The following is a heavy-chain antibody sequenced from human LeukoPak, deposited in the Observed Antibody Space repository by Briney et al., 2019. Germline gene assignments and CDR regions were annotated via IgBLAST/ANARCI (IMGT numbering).Heavy chain of an antibody. D-gene: IGHD1-26*01. CDR2: ISSNGGST. CDR1: GFTFSSYA. Sequence: GGSLRLSCAASGFTFSSYAMHWVRQAPGKGLEYVSAISSNGGSTYYANSVKGRFTISRDNSKNTLYLQMGSLRAEDMAVYYCARDHMPDSGSYYRDAFDIWGQGTMVTVSS. CDR3: ARDHMPDSGSYYRDAFDI. V-gene: IGHV3-64*01. J-gene: IGHJ3*02.